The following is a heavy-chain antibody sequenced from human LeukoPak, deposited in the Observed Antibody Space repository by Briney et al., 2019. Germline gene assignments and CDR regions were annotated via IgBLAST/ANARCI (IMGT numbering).Heavy chain of an antibody. V-gene: IGHV3-23*01. J-gene: IGHJ4*02. CDR3: ARDQDYGGIHDY. D-gene: IGHD4-23*01. CDR2: ISGSGGST. CDR1: GFTFSSYA. Sequence: GGSLRLSCAASGFTFSSYAMSWVRQAPGKWLEWVSAISGSGGSTYYADSVKGRFTISRDNSKNTLYLQMNSLRAEDTAVYYCARDQDYGGIHDYWGQGTLVTVSS.